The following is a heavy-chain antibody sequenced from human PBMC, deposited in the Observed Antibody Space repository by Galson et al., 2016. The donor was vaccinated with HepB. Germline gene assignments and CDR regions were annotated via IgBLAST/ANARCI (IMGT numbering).Heavy chain of an antibody. CDR2: INEDGNIK. CDR3: ARLSRPYGLDV. CDR1: GFTLSDYW. V-gene: IGHV3-7*01. Sequence: SLRLSCAASGFTLSDYWMIWVRQAPGKGLEWVANINEDGNIKLYVNSVKGRFTISRDNTRNSVYLEMNSLSGDDTAVYYCARLSRPYGLDVWGHGTTVTVSS. D-gene: IGHD6-13*01. J-gene: IGHJ6*02.